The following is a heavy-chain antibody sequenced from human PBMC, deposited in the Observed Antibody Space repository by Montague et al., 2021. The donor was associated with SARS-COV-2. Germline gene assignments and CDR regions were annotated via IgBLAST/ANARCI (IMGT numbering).Heavy chain of an antibody. CDR2: IDWDGER. CDR3: ARTTGRYYGSRNYCFDF. V-gene: IGHV2-70*11. D-gene: IGHD3-10*01. CDR1: GFSLKTNGMC. Sequence: PALVKPTQTLTLTCTFSGFSLKTNGMCVSRIRQSPGKALEWLARIDWDGERSYNSRLETRLTISNDTSKNQVFLTVAHMNPVDTATYYCARTTGRYYGSRNYCFDFWGQGAPVTVSS. J-gene: IGHJ4*02.